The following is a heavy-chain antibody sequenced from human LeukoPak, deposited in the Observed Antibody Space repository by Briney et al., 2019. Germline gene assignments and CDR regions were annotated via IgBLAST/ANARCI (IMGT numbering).Heavy chain of an antibody. CDR2: ISSSSSYI. CDR1: GFTFSSYS. V-gene: IGHV3-21*01. CDR3: ARVDTYYYGSDDY. J-gene: IGHJ4*02. D-gene: IGHD3-10*01. Sequence: GGSLRLSCAASGFTFSSYSMNGVRQAPGKGLEWVSSISSSSSYIYYADSVKGRFTISRDNAKNSLYPQMNSLRAEDTAVYYCARVDTYYYGSDDYWGQGTLVTVSS.